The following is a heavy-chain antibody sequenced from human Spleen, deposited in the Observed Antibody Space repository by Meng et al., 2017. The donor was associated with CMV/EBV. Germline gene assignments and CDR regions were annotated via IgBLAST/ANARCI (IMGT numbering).Heavy chain of an antibody. J-gene: IGHJ4*02. CDR3: SREIIFGGSYADS. Sequence: SETLSLTCAVYGGSFSGFYWSWIRQPPGKGLEWIGEINHSGGTNYSPSLKSRITISLDTSKNQFSLNVNSVTAADTAVYYCSREIIFGGSYADSWGQGTLVTASS. D-gene: IGHD1-26*01. CDR1: GGSFSGFY. V-gene: IGHV4-34*01. CDR2: INHSGGT.